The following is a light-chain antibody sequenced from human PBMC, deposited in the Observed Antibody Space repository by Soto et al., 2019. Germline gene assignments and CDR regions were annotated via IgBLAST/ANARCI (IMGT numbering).Light chain of an antibody. CDR3: LLFYSDVRGV. J-gene: IGLJ2*01. CDR2: DTS. CDR1: TGAVTSGHY. Sequence: QTVVTQVPSLTVSPGGTVTLTCGSSTGAVTSGHYPYWFQQKPGQAPRTLIYDTSNKHSWTPARFSGSLLGGKAALTLSGAQPEDEAEYYCLLFYSDVRGVFGGGTKVTVL. V-gene: IGLV7-46*01.